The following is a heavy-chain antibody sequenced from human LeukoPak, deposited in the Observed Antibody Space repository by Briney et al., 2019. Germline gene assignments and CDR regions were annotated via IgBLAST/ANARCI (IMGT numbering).Heavy chain of an antibody. CDR3: ASGRYKRERGNIVDY. CDR1: GFIFSDYW. D-gene: IGHD1-1*01. Sequence: GGSLRLSCAASGFIFSDYWMSWVRQAPGKGLEWVANIQQDGSEKYYVDSVKGRFTISRDNAKNSLYLQMNSLRVEDTAVYYCASGRYKRERGNIVDYWGQGTLATVSS. V-gene: IGHV3-7*01. CDR2: IQQDGSEK. J-gene: IGHJ4*02.